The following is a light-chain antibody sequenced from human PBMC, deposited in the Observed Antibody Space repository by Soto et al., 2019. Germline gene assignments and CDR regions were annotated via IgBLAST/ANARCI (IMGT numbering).Light chain of an antibody. CDR3: CSYAATYTYV. J-gene: IGLJ1*01. CDR2: DVT. CDR1: SSDVGNYNY. V-gene: IGLV2-11*01. Sequence: QSALTQPPSVSGSPGQSVTISCTGTSSDVGNYNYVSWYQQHPGKAPKLMIHDVTKRPSGVPDRFSGSKSGNTASLTISGLQAEDEADYYCCSYAATYTYVFGTGTKLTVL.